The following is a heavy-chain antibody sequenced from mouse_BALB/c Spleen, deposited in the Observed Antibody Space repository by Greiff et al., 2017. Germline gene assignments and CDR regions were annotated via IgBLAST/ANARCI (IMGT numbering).Heavy chain of an antibody. J-gene: IGHJ4*01. Sequence: VQLKESGAELVRSGASVKLSCTASGFNIKDYYMHWVKQRPEQGLEWIGWIDPENGDTEYAPKFQGKATMTADTSSNTAYLQLSSLTSEDTAVYYCNARNDLYAMDYWGQGTSVTVSS. CDR2: IDPENGDT. CDR3: NARNDLYAMDY. V-gene: IGHV14-4*02. CDR1: GFNIKDYY. D-gene: IGHD2-12*01.